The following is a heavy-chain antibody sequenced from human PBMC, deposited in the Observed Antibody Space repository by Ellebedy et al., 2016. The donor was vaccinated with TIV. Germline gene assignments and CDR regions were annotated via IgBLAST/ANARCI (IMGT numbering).Heavy chain of an antibody. CDR1: GYTFTGYY. CDR3: ARGGSVAVPYYYGMDV. J-gene: IGHJ6*02. D-gene: IGHD3-10*01. CDR2: INPNSGGT. Sequence: AASVKVSCKASGYTFTGYYMHWVRQAPGQGLEWMGWINPNSGGTNYAQKFQGWVTMTRDTSISTAYMELSRLRSDDTAVYYCARGGSVAVPYYYGMDVWGQGTTVTVSS. V-gene: IGHV1-2*04.